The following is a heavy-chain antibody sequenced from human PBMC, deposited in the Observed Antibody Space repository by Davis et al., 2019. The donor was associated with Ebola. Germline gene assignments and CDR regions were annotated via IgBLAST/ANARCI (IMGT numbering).Heavy chain of an antibody. CDR1: GFTFDDYA. D-gene: IGHD4-17*01. V-gene: IGHV3-9*01. Sequence: PGGSLRLSCAASGFTFDDYAMHWVRQAPGKGLEWVSGISWNSGSIGYADSVKGRFTISRDNAKNSLYLQMNSLKTEDTAVYYCTVGVMTTVTTGDYWGQGTLVTVSS. CDR2: ISWNSGSI. J-gene: IGHJ4*02. CDR3: TVGVMTTVTTGDY.